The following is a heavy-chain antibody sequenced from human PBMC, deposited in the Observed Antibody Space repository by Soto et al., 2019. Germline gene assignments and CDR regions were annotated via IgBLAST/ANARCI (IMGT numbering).Heavy chain of an antibody. CDR1: GFTFSDYE. Sequence: GGSLRLSCAGSGFTFSDYEMNWVRQAPGKGLEWISYITGGSGFATYYAESVEGRFTISRDNAKNSLYLDMNSLRTDDTAVYYCARDYGGRSTACDYLDVWGRGTLVTVYS. J-gene: IGHJ6*03. V-gene: IGHV3-48*03. D-gene: IGHD2-2*01. CDR3: ARDYGGRSTACDYLDV. CDR2: ITGGSGFAT.